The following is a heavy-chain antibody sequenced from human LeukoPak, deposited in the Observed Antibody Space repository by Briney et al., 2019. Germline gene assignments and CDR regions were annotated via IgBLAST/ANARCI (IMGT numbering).Heavy chain of an antibody. D-gene: IGHD4/OR15-4a*01. CDR2: IYSDNT. CDR3: ARRAGAYSHPYDY. V-gene: IGHV3-53*01. Sequence: GGSLRLSCTVSGFTFSSNSMSWVRQAPGKGVEGVSFIYSDNTHYSYTVTGRVTISIDNCNNTKYVHMNSLRAEDTAVYYCARRAGAYSHPYDYWGQGTLVTVSS. CDR1: GFTFSSNS. J-gene: IGHJ4*02.